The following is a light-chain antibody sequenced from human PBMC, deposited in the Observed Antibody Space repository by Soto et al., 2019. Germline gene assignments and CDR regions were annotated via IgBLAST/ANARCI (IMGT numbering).Light chain of an antibody. J-gene: IGKJ1*01. V-gene: IGKV3D-15*01. CDR2: GAS. Sequence: EIVMTQSPATLSVSPGERATLSCRASQSVSSNLAWYQQKPGQAPRLLIYGASTRATGIPARFSGSESGTEFTRTISSLQSEDFAVYYWQQYNNWPPTFGQGTKVEIK. CDR3: QQYNNWPPT. CDR1: QSVSSN.